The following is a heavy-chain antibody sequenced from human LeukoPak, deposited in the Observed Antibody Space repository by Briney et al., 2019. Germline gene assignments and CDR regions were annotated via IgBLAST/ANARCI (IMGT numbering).Heavy chain of an antibody. J-gene: IGHJ4*02. CDR3: ARETKRGYSGYDLGY. Sequence: SETLSLTCTVSGGSISSSSYYWGWIRQPPGKGLEWIGEINHSGSTNYNPSLKSRVTISVDTSKNQFSLKLSSVTAADTAVYYCARETKRGYSGYDLGYWGQGTLVTVSS. V-gene: IGHV4-39*07. CDR1: GGSISSSSYY. CDR2: INHSGST. D-gene: IGHD5-12*01.